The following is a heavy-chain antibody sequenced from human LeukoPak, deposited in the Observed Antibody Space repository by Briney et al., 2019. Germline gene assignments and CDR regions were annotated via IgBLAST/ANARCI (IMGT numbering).Heavy chain of an antibody. J-gene: IGHJ6*03. CDR1: GFTFSSNS. D-gene: IGHD3/OR15-3a*01. Sequence: GGSLRLSCVASGFTFSSNSMSWVRQAPGKGLEWVANIKQDGSEKHYVDSVKGRFTISRDNAKNSLYLQMNSLRAEDTAVYYCARDAGLYYYYKDVWGKGTTVTVSS. CDR2: IKQDGSEK. CDR3: ARDAGLYYYYKDV. V-gene: IGHV3-7*01.